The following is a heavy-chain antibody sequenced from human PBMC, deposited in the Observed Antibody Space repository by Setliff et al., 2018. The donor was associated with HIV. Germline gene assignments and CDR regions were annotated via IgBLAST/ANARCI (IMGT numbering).Heavy chain of an antibody. CDR1: GGSINGGSFRAYY. CDR2: INHRGST. V-gene: IGHV4-34*01. Sequence: ETLSLTCAVYGGSINGGSFRAYYWSWIRQSPGKGLEWIGEINHRGSTNYNPSLNGRLTISVDTSKRQFSLRVNSVTAADTAVYYCARFFSRRITMVRGVETPHYYYGMDVWGQGTTVTVSS. D-gene: IGHD3-10*01. CDR3: ARFFSRRITMVRGVETPHYYYGMDV. J-gene: IGHJ6*02.